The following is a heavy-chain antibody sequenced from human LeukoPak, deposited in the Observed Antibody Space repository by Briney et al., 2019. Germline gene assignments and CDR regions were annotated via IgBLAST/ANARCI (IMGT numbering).Heavy chain of an antibody. Sequence: GGSLRLSCSASGFTFSSHAMHWVRQAPGKGLEYVSAISSNGGSTYYADSVKGRSTISRDNSKNTLYLQMSSLRAEDTAVYYCVKDPAYSSSWLKAAYFQHWGQGTLVTVSS. J-gene: IGHJ1*01. D-gene: IGHD6-13*01. CDR1: GFTFSSHA. V-gene: IGHV3-64D*06. CDR3: VKDPAYSSSWLKAAYFQH. CDR2: ISSNGGST.